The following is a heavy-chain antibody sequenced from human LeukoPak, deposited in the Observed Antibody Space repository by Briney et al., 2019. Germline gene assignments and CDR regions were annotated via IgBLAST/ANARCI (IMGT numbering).Heavy chain of an antibody. CDR1: GFTVSSNY. V-gene: IGHV3-53*01. CDR3: ARVRGCSSSSCYWWFDL. D-gene: IGHD2-2*01. J-gene: IGHJ5*02. Sequence: GGSLRLSCPASGFTVSSNYMSWVRQAPGNGLEWVSVIYSGGSTYYADSVKGRFTISRDNYKNTLYLQMNSLRAEDTAVYYCARVRGCSSSSCYWWFDLWGQGTVVSVS. CDR2: IYSGGST.